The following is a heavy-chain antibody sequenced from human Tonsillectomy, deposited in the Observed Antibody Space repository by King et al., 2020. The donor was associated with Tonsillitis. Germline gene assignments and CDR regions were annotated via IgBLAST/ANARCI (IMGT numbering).Heavy chain of an antibody. CDR1: GFTFRSYC. Sequence: VPLLASWVVVVPPWLSLRLSFAASGFTFRSYCMPWVRQSPCPGLEWVAVISYDGSNKYYADSVKGRFTLSRDNSQNTLYLQLNSLRAEDTAGDYGATRGGGPGEEAGEIGGKGTRGT. J-gene: IGHJ3*02. V-gene: IGHV3-30*03. CDR3: ATRGGGPGEEAGEI. CDR2: ISYDGSNK. D-gene: IGHD3-16*01.